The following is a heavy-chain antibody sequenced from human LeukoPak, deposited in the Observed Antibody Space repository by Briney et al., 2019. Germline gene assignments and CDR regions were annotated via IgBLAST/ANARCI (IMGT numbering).Heavy chain of an antibody. CDR1: GFTMSSYW. Sequence: GGSLRLSCAASGFTMSSYWMSWVRQAPGKGLEWVANIKQDGSEKYYVDSVKGRFTISRDNAKNSLYLQMGNLRAEDTAVYFCARGGGLDVWGQGATVTVSS. CDR2: IKQDGSEK. J-gene: IGHJ6*02. D-gene: IGHD3-16*01. V-gene: IGHV3-7*03. CDR3: ARGGGLDV.